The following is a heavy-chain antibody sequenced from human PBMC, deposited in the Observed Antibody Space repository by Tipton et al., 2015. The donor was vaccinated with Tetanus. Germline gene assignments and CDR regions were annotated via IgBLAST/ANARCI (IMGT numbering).Heavy chain of an antibody. CDR1: GGSISSYY. V-gene: IGHV4-59*01. J-gene: IGHJ4*02. D-gene: IGHD4-17*01. CDR3: ARSPSDYGDYSLDY. CDR2: IYYSGST. Sequence: LRLSCTVSGGSISSYYWSWIRQPPGKGLEWIGYIYYSGSTNYNPSLKSRVTISVDTSKNQFSLKLSSVTAADTAVYYCARSPSDYGDYSLDYWGQGTLVTVSS.